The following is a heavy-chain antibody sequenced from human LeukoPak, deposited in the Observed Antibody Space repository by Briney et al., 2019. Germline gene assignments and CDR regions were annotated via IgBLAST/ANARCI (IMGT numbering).Heavy chain of an antibody. Sequence: GGSLRLFCAVSVFTFSSYAMRWVRQAPGRGLECVSAIRGRGRSTYYAHFVKGRFTNSRDNSENTLYLQMNSLRAEHTAVYYCAKDGEWLRLNGYYFDYWGQGTLVTVSS. CDR1: VFTFSSYA. V-gene: IGHV3-23*01. CDR3: AKDGEWLRLNGYYFDY. CDR2: IRGRGRST. J-gene: IGHJ4*02. D-gene: IGHD5-12*01.